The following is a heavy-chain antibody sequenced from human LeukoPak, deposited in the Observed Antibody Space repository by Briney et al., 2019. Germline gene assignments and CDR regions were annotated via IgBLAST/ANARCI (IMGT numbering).Heavy chain of an antibody. V-gene: IGHV4-38-2*02. Sequence: SETLSLTCTVSGYSISSGYYWGWIRQPPGKGLEWIGTIYHSGSTYYNPSLQSRVTIPVDTSKNQFSLRLSSVTAADTAVYYCARVLSGYYPWYFDLWGRGTLVTVSS. D-gene: IGHD3-22*01. J-gene: IGHJ2*01. CDR3: ARVLSGYYPWYFDL. CDR1: GYSISSGYY. CDR2: IYHSGST.